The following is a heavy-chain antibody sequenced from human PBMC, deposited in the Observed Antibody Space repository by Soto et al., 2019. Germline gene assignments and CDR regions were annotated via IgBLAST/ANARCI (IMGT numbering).Heavy chain of an antibody. CDR3: AREADTALAASGVAFDY. CDR1: GGTFSSYS. V-gene: IGHV1-69*13. Sequence: ASVKGSCKASGGTFSSYSISWVRQAPGQGLEWMGGIIPIFGTANYAQKFQGRVTITADESTSTAYMELSSLRSEDTAVYYCAREADTALAASGVAFDYWGQGTLVTVSS. J-gene: IGHJ4*02. CDR2: IIPIFGTA. D-gene: IGHD5-18*01.